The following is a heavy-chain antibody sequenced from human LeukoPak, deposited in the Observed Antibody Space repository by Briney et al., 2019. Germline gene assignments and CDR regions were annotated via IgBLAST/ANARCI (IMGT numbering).Heavy chain of an antibody. D-gene: IGHD3-22*01. Sequence: SETLSLTCAVYGGSFSGYYWSWIRQPPGKGLEWIGEINHSGSTNYNPSLKSRVTISVDTSKNQFSLKLSSVTAADTAEYYCARGLVSSSGYYYYGMDVWGQGTTVTVSS. J-gene: IGHJ6*02. CDR3: ARGLVSSSGYYYYGMDV. V-gene: IGHV4-34*01. CDR2: INHSGST. CDR1: GGSFSGYY.